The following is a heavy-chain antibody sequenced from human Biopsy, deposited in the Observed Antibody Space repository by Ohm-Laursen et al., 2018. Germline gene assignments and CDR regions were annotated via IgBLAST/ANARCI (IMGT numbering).Heavy chain of an antibody. Sequence: GTPSLTCRVSGGSIISYYWTWIRQPPGKGLEWIGHVYNGGITNYNPSLKSRVTISKDTSKNQFSLQVNSVTAADTAVYYCARTPRDSFWSGSYKRGLWFDPWGQGTLVIVSS. J-gene: IGHJ5*02. CDR2: VYNGGIT. CDR1: GGSIISYY. V-gene: IGHV4-59*01. CDR3: ARTPRDSFWSGSYKRGLWFDP. D-gene: IGHD3-3*01.